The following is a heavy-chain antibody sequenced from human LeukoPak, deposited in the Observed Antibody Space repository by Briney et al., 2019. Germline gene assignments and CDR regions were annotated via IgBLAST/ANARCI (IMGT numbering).Heavy chain of an antibody. CDR1: GFTFSSYG. J-gene: IGHJ4*02. CDR3: AKDFGLTIDGPGTYGIDY. Sequence: GGSLRLSCAASGFTFSSYGMHWVRQAPGKGLEWVAFIRYDGSNKYYADSVKGRFTISRDNSKNTLYLQMNSLRAEDTAVYYCAKDFGLTIDGPGTYGIDYWGQGTLVTVSS. D-gene: IGHD3-10*01. CDR2: IRYDGSNK. V-gene: IGHV3-30*02.